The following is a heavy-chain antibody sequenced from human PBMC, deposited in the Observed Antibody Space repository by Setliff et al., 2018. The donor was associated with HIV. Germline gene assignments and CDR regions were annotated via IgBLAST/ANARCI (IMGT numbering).Heavy chain of an antibody. CDR3: AKAFYPQYYHYYMDV. J-gene: IGHJ6*03. D-gene: IGHD3-16*02. V-gene: IGHV3-11*01. CDR1: GFTFSDDY. CDR2: ISGSGSVV. Sequence: PGGSLRLSCAASGFTFSDDYMSWIRQIPGKGLEWVSYISGSGSVVFYADSVKGRFTISRDNAKNSLYLQMNSLRAEDTAAYYCAKAFYPQYYHYYMDVWGKGTTVTVSS.